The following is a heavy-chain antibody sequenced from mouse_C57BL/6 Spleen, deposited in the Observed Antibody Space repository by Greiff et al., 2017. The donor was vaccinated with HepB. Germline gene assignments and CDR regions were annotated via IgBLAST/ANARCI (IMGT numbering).Heavy chain of an antibody. CDR3: ARRGGYYGYDEGWFAY. CDR2: IWSGGST. V-gene: IGHV2-2*01. Sequence: VKVVESGPGLVQPSQSLSITCTVSGFSLTSYGVHWVRQSPGKGLEWLGVIWSGGSTDYNAAFISRLSISKDNSKSQVFFKMNSLQADDTAIYYCARRGGYYGYDEGWFAYWGQGTLVTVSA. CDR1: GFSLTSYG. D-gene: IGHD2-2*01. J-gene: IGHJ3*01.